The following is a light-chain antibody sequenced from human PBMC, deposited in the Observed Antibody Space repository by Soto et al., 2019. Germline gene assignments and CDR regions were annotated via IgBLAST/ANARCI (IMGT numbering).Light chain of an antibody. J-gene: IGLJ2*01. CDR3: SSYAGSNNVI. V-gene: IGLV2-8*01. CDR2: EVS. Sequence: QSALTQPPSASGSPGQSVTISCTGACSDVGGYNYVSWYQQHPGKAPKLMIYEVSERPSGVPDRFSGSKSGNTASLTVSGLQAEDEADYYCSSYAGSNNVIFGGGTKVTVL. CDR1: CSDVGGYNY.